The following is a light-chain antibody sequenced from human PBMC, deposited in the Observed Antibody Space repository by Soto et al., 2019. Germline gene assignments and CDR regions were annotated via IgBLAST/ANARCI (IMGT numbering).Light chain of an antibody. V-gene: IGKV2-30*01. Sequence: VVLTQSPLSLPVTLGQPASISCRSGQSLVYTDENIYLNWFQQRPGQSPRRLIYQVSNRDSGVPDRFSGSGSGTDFALRISRVEAEDVGIYYCMQGSHWPYTFGQGTKLEIK. CDR1: QSLVYTDENIY. CDR2: QVS. J-gene: IGKJ2*01. CDR3: MQGSHWPYT.